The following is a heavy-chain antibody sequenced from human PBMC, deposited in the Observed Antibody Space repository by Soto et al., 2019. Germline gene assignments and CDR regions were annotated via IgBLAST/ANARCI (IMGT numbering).Heavy chain of an antibody. Sequence: QVHLQESGPGLVKPSGTLSLICTVSGNSMFNYYWSWIRQPAGKGLEWIGRVYTDGAPIYNPSLNRRVTMSVDMSNSQCPRNVNSAPAADTAVYYCATGGFVDGDYMHHVMDVWGQGATVIGS. CDR3: ATGGFVDGDYMHHVMDV. D-gene: IGHD4-17*01. V-gene: IGHV4-4*07. CDR1: GNSMFNYY. CDR2: VYTDGAP. J-gene: IGHJ6*02.